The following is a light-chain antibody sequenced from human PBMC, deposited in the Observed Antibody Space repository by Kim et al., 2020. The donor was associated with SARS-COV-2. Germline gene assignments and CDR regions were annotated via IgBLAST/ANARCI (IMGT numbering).Light chain of an antibody. J-gene: IGKJ1*01. Sequence: DIQMTQSPSSLSASVGDRVTITCRASQSISSYLNWYQQKPGKAPKLLIYAASSLQSGVPSRFSGSGSGTDFTLTISILQPEDFSPYYCQHSYSTPWTFGQGTKLDIK. V-gene: IGKV1-39*01. CDR1: QSISSY. CDR3: QHSYSTPWT. CDR2: AAS.